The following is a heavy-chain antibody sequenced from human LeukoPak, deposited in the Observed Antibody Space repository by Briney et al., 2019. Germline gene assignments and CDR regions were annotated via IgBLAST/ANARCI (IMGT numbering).Heavy chain of an antibody. CDR2: IYTSGST. D-gene: IGHD5-18*01. Sequence: SETLSLTCTVSGGSINNGDNYWSWIRQPAGKGLEWIGRIYTSGSTNYNPSLKSRVTMSVDTSKNQFSLKLSSVTAADTAVYYCARGYSYGSYYFDYWGQGTLVTVSS. CDR1: GGSINNGDNY. V-gene: IGHV4-61*02. J-gene: IGHJ4*02. CDR3: ARGYSYGSYYFDY.